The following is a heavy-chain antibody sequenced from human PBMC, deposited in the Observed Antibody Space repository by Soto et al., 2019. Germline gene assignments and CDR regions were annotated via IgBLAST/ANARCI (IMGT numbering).Heavy chain of an antibody. D-gene: IGHD4-4*01. Sequence: SVKVSCKAPGGTFSSYGLSWVRQAPGQGLEWMGMIIPFIGTSKYAQKFQGRVTISADESTSTGYMELTSLRSEDTALYYCARVVMTTVPASYYYGMDAWGQGTTVTVSS. CDR2: IIPFIGTS. CDR1: GGTFSSYG. V-gene: IGHV1-69*11. CDR3: ARVVMTTVPASYYYGMDA. J-gene: IGHJ6*02.